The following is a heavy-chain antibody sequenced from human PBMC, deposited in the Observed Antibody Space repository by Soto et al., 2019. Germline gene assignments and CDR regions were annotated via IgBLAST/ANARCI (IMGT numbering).Heavy chain of an antibody. CDR1: GYSFTSYW. CDR3: ARRSYSRGWDPIDX. J-gene: IGHJ5*02. Sequence: GEALKITCKGSGYSFTSYWIGWVRQMPGKGLEWMVIIYRGDSDTRYGPSFQGQVTISDDKSIRTAYLQWSSLKASDTAMYYCARRSYSRGWDPIDXWGQGTLVPVSX. D-gene: IGHD6-19*01. CDR2: IYRGDSDT. V-gene: IGHV5-51*01.